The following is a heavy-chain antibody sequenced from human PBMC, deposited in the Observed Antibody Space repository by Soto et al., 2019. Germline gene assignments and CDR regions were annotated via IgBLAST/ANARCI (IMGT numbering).Heavy chain of an antibody. D-gene: IGHD5-12*01. V-gene: IGHV1-3*01. J-gene: IGHJ4*02. CDR3: ARGQGSSGYAPLDF. CDR2: INHGNGNT. Sequence: QVQLVQSGAEVKKPGASVKVSCKASGYTFTTYALHWVRQAPGQRLEWMGWINHGNGNTKNSQNFQGRVTISRDTYASTVYMDLSSLTSDDTALYYCARGQGSSGYAPLDFWGLGTLVTVTS. CDR1: GYTFTTYA.